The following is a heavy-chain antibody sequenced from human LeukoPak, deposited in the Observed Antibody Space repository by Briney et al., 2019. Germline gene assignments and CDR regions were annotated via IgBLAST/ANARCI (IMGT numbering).Heavy chain of an antibody. D-gene: IGHD3-3*01. CDR3: AKCSLLEWLSMGY. Sequence: GGSLRLSCAASGFTFSIYAMSWVRQAPGKGLEWVSAISGSGGTAYYADSVKGRFTISRDNSKNTLYLQMNSLRAEDTAVYYCAKCSLLEWLSMGYWGQGTLVTVSS. V-gene: IGHV3-23*01. CDR2: ISGSGGTA. J-gene: IGHJ4*02. CDR1: GFTFSIYA.